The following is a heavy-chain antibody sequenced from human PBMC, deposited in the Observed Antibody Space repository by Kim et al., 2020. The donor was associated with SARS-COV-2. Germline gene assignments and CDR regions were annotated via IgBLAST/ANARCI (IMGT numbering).Heavy chain of an antibody. CDR1: GFTFSDHY. Sequence: LSLTCAASGFTFSDHYMDWVRQAPGKGLEWVGRARNKANGFTTEYAASVKGRFTISRDDSKNSVYLQMNSLKTEDTAVYYCARGATARTSYYYGLDVWGQGTTVTVSS. CDR3: ARGATARTSYYYGLDV. CDR2: ARNKANGFTT. J-gene: IGHJ6*02. V-gene: IGHV3-72*01. D-gene: IGHD6-6*01.